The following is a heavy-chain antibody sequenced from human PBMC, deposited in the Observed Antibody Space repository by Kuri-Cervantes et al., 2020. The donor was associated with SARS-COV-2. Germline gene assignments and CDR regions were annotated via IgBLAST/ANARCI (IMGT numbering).Heavy chain of an antibody. D-gene: IGHD3-3*01. CDR1: GGSFSDYN. V-gene: IGHV4-34*01. CDR3: ARYFWSGAYYFDY. CDR2: INHGDGST. Sequence: SETLSLTCAVSGGSFSDYNWNWVRQPPGKGLEWIGEINHGDGSTSYNPSLKSRVTILEDTSKSQFSLKLSSVTAADTAVYYCARYFWSGAYYFDYWGQETLVTVSS. J-gene: IGHJ4*02.